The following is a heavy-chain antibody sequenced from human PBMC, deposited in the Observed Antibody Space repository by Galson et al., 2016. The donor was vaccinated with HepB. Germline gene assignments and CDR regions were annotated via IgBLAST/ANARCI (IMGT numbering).Heavy chain of an antibody. CDR1: GFIFSIYD. V-gene: IGHV3-30*04. D-gene: IGHD1-26*01. CDR2: ISFDGRQI. Sequence: SLRLSCAASGFIFSIYDFHWVRQTPGRGLEWVALISFDGRQISYADSVRGRFTISRDNSKDTLYLQMNSLRAEDTAVYYCTTQRIVGALGAFDLWGQGTTVTVSS. J-gene: IGHJ3*01. CDR3: TTQRIVGALGAFDL.